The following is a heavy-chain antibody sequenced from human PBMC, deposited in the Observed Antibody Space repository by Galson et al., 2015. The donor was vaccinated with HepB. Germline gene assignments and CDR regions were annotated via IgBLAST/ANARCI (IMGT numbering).Heavy chain of an antibody. CDR2: VYYSGST. V-gene: IGHV4-59*01. J-gene: IGHJ4*02. D-gene: IGHD5-24*01. Sequence: ETLSLTCTVSGGSISTYYWNWIRQPPGKGLEWIANVYYSGSTNYNPSLKSRVTISVDTSKNQFSLTLSSVTAADTAVYYCARGRDGYNYGFDYWGQGSLVTVSS. CDR1: GGSISTYY. CDR3: ARGRDGYNYGFDY.